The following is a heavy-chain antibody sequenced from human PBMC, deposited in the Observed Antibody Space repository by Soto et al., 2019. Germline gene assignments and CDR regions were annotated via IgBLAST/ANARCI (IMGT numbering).Heavy chain of an antibody. Sequence: QVQLVESGGGVVQPGKSLRLSCAASGLTLITYGRHWVRQAPGKGLEWVAVISNDGSKKHYADSVKGRFTISRDDSENTVYLQMNSLRPDDTAVYYCAKSSRSYYYYYGMDGWGQGTTVTVSS. CDR2: ISNDGSKK. J-gene: IGHJ6*02. D-gene: IGHD6-6*01. V-gene: IGHV3-30*18. CDR3: AKSSRSYYYYYGMDG. CDR1: GLTLITYG.